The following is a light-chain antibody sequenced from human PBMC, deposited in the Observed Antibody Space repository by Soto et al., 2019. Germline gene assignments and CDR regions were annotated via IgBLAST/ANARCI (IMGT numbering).Light chain of an antibody. Sequence: EIVSTQSPATLALSPGKRATLSCRCSQTVSRMYLSWFQQKPGQAPRLLIYGTSTRATGIPVRFSGSGSGTDFTLPISSLQTQDFAAYYCQQRSNWHTITFGHGTRLEIK. V-gene: IGKV3D-20*02. CDR2: GTS. CDR1: QTVSRMY. CDR3: QQRSNWHTIT. J-gene: IGKJ5*01.